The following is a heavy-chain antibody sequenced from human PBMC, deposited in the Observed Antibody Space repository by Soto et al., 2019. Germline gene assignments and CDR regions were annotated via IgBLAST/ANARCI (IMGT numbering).Heavy chain of an antibody. Sequence: SQTLSLTCVISGDSVASNGAAWNWIRQSPSRGLEWPGRTYYRSRWYSDYATSVKSRITVNPDTSQNQFSLQLNSVTPEDTAIYYCARDPPGVHSALDFWGQGTLVTVSS. CDR2: TYYRSRWYS. D-gene: IGHD4-4*01. CDR1: GDSVASNGAA. CDR3: ARDPPGVHSALDF. V-gene: IGHV6-1*01. J-gene: IGHJ4*02.